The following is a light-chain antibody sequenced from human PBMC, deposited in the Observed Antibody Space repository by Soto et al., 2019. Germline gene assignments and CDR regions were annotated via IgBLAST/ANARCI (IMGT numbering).Light chain of an antibody. CDR2: RTF. CDR3: QQYDTSPPT. Sequence: EIVLTQSPGNLSLSPGERATLSCRASQTIASRYLAWYQHKPGQAPRLLIYRTFARAPGIPDRFSGGGSGTDFTLTISRLEREDFAVYYCQQYDTSPPTFGQGTRLDIK. J-gene: IGKJ5*01. V-gene: IGKV3-20*01. CDR1: QTIASRY.